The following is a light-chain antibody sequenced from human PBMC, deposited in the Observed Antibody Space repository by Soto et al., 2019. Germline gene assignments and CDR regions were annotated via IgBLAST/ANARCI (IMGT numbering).Light chain of an antibody. V-gene: IGLV1-40*01. CDR1: SSNIGAGYD. Sequence: QSVLTQPPSVSGAPGQRVTISCTGSSSNIGAGYDVHWYQQIPGMAPKLLIYANTNRPSGVPDRFSGSKSGTSASLAITGLQAEDEADYYCQSYDSSLSNSYVFGTGTKVTVL. J-gene: IGLJ1*01. CDR3: QSYDSSLSNSYV. CDR2: ANT.